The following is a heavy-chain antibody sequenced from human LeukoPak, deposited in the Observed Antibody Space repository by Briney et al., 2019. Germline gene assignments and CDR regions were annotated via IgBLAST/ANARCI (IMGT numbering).Heavy chain of an antibody. Sequence: PGGSLRLSCAASGFTFSSYWMHWVRQAPGKELVWVSRINSDGSSTSYADSVKGRFTISRDNAKNTLYLQMNSLRAEDTAVYYCARAGYYDSSAFDIWGQGTMVTVSS. CDR1: GFTFSSYW. CDR2: INSDGSST. V-gene: IGHV3-74*01. J-gene: IGHJ3*02. D-gene: IGHD3-22*01. CDR3: ARAGYYDSSAFDI.